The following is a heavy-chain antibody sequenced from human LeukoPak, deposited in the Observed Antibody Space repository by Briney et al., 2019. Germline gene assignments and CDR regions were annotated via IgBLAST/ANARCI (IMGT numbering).Heavy chain of an antibody. CDR3: ARDYFVRGPFDY. CDR2: IWYDGSNK. V-gene: IGHV3-33*01. CDR1: GFTFGSYG. J-gene: IGHJ4*02. Sequence: GGSLRLSCAASGFTFGSYGMHWVRQAPGKGLEWVAVIWYDGSNKYYADSVKGRFTISRDNSKNTLYLQMNSLRAEDTAVYYCARDYFVRGPFDYWGQGTLVTVSS. D-gene: IGHD3-10*02.